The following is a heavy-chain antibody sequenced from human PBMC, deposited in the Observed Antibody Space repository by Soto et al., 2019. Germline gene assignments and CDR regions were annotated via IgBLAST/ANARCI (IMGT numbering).Heavy chain of an antibody. Sequence: GGSLRLSCAASGFTFSSYSMNWVRQAPGKGLEWVSSISSSSSYIYYADSVKGRFTISRDNAKNSLYLQMNSLRAEDTAVYYCAREGIYDFWSGNFRFDPWGQGTLVTVSS. D-gene: IGHD3-3*01. CDR2: ISSSSSYI. CDR1: GFTFSSYS. CDR3: AREGIYDFWSGNFRFDP. J-gene: IGHJ5*02. V-gene: IGHV3-21*04.